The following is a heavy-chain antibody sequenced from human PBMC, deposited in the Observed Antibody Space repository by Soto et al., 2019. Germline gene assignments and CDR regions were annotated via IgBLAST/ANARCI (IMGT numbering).Heavy chain of an antibody. CDR2: INSDGSST. CDR3: ARRRGSSGWKTNFDY. J-gene: IGHJ4*02. D-gene: IGHD6-19*01. Sequence: PGGSLRLSCAASGFTFSSYWMHWVRQAPGKGLVWVSRINSDGSSTSYADSAKGRFTISRDNAKNTLYLQMNSLRAEDTAVYYCARRRGSSGWKTNFDYWGQGTLVTVSS. CDR1: GFTFSSYW. V-gene: IGHV3-74*01.